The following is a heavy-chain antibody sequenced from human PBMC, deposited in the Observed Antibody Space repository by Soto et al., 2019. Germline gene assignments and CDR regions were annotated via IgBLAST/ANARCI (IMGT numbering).Heavy chain of an antibody. CDR1: GGPISCRTYS. CDR3: ARTFGPRGSANDGTYHSWTIDH. V-gene: IGHV4-39*01. CDR2: IYYSGST. J-gene: IGHJ4*02. Sequence: ASETLSLTCAVPGGPISCRTYSWGWIRQPPGKXXXXIGSIYYSGSTYYCPSLKSRVTISVDTSKNQFSLNLSSVTAADAAVYFCARTFGPRGSANDGTYHSWTIDHWGQGILVTVS. D-gene: IGHD2-2*01.